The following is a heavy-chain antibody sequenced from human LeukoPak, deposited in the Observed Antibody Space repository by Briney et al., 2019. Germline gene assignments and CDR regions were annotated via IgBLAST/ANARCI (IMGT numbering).Heavy chain of an antibody. CDR2: IIPIFGTA. Sequence: GASGTVSCTASGGTFSSYAISWVRQAPGQGLEWMGGIIPIFGTANYAQKFQGRVTITADESTSTAYMELSSLRSEDTAVYYCARGGIAVAGPFDYWGQGTLVTVSS. D-gene: IGHD6-19*01. CDR1: GGTFSSYA. CDR3: ARGGIAVAGPFDY. J-gene: IGHJ4*02. V-gene: IGHV1-69*13.